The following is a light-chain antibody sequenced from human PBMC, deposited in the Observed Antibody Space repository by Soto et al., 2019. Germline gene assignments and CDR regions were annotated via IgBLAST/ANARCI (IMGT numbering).Light chain of an antibody. Sequence: IVLTHSPGTLSFSPGERATLSFRASQSMDNKLAWYQQRPGQAPRLLIYGASIRATGIPDRFSGSGSGTDFTLTISRLEPEDFAVYYCQQYGSSGTFGQGTKVDIK. J-gene: IGKJ1*01. CDR2: GAS. CDR1: QSMDNK. CDR3: QQYGSSGT. V-gene: IGKV3-20*01.